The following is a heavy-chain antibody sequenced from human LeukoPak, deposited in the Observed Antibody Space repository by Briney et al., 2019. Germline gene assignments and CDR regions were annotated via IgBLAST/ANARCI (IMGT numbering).Heavy chain of an antibody. D-gene: IGHD1-26*01. V-gene: IGHV3-7*01. J-gene: IGHJ4*02. CDR2: IKQDGSQK. CDR3: AREKSGSNAAFDY. Sequence: GGSLRLSCAVSGFTFSTYWMSWVRQAPGKGLEWVANIKQDGSQKYYVHSVKGRFTISRDNAKNSLYLQMNSLRAEDTAVYYCAREKSGSNAAFDYWGQGALVTVSS. CDR1: GFTFSTYW.